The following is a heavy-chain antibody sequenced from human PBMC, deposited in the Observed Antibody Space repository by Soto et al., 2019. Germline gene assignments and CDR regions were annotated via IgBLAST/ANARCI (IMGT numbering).Heavy chain of an antibody. CDR2: INHSGST. J-gene: IGHJ5*02. CDR1: GGSFSGYY. D-gene: IGHD2-15*01. V-gene: IGHV4-34*01. Sequence: QVQLQQWGAGLLKPSETLSLTCAVYGGSFSGYYWSWIRQPPGKGLEWIGEINHSGSTNYNPSLKSRVTISVATSKNQFSLKLSSVTAADTAVYYCARGRGFGCSGGSCYSGVYNWFDPWGQGTLVTVSS. CDR3: ARGRGFGCSGGSCYSGVYNWFDP.